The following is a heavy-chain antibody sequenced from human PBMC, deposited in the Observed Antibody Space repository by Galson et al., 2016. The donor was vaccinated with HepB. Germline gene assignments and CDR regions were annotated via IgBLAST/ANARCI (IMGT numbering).Heavy chain of an antibody. CDR2: ISPNGGST. D-gene: IGHD4-23*01. CDR3: VKGGWEPRDYYYNYMDV. Sequence: SLRLSCAASGFTFSTYAMHWVRQAPGKGLEYVSAISPNGGSTYYADSVKGRFTISRDNSKNTLYLQMSSLRAEDTAIYYCVKGGWEPRDYYYNYMDVWGKGTAVTVSS. CDR1: GFTFSTYA. V-gene: IGHV3-64D*06. J-gene: IGHJ6*03.